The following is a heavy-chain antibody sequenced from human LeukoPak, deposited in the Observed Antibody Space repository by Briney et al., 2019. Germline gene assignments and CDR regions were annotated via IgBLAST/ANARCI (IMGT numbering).Heavy chain of an antibody. V-gene: IGHV4-34*01. CDR3: AGLRRYYDYIWGSYRYTGFDY. Sequence: SETLSLTCAVYGGSFSGYYWSWIRQPPGKGLEWIGEINHSVSTNYNPSLKSRVTISVDTSKNQFSLKLSSVTAADTAVYYCAGLRRYYDYIWGSYRYTGFDYWGQGTLVTVSS. CDR1: GGSFSGYY. D-gene: IGHD3-16*02. CDR2: INHSVST. J-gene: IGHJ4*02.